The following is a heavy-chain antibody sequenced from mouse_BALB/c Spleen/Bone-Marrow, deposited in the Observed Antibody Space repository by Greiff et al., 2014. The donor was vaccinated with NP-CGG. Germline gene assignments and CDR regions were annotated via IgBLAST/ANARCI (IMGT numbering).Heavy chain of an antibody. V-gene: IGHV14-3*02. J-gene: IGHJ3*01. CDR1: GFNIKDTY. D-gene: IGHD1-1*01. CDR3: ANYYYGSSLFAY. CDR2: IDPANGNT. Sequence: VQLKESGAELVKPGASVKLSCTASGFNIKDTYMHWVKQRPEQGLEWIGRIDPANGNTKYSPKFQGKATITADTSSNTAYLQLSSLTSEDTAVYYCANYYYGSSLFAYWGQGTLVTVSA.